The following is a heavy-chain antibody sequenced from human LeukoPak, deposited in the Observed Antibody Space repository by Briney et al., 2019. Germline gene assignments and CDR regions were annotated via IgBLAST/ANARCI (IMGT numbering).Heavy chain of an antibody. CDR3: AHRHRGVASDI. J-gene: IGHJ3*02. CDR2: IYENDEK. D-gene: IGHD2-15*01. V-gene: IGHV2-5*01. Sequence: SGPTLVNPTQTLTLTCTFSGFSLSSDAVGVGWIRQPPGGALERLGVIYENDEKLYSSSLQNRLSITKDTSKNQVVLTMANMDPVDTATYYCAHRHRGVASDIWGQGTMVTVSS. CDR1: GFSLSSDAVG.